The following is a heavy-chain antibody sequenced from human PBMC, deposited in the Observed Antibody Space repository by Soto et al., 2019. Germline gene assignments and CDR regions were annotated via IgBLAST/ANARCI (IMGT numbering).Heavy chain of an antibody. CDR2: ISYDGSNK. CDR3: ARDLSVAPPITMVRGVIRRHEHWFDP. V-gene: IGHV3-30-3*01. Sequence: GGSLRLSCAASGFTFSSYAMHWVRQAPGKGLEWVAVISYDGSNKYYADSVKGRFTISRDNSKNTLYLQMNSLRAEDTAVYYCARDLSVAPPITMVRGVIRRHEHWFDPWGQGTLVTVSS. CDR1: GFTFSSYA. D-gene: IGHD3-10*01. J-gene: IGHJ5*02.